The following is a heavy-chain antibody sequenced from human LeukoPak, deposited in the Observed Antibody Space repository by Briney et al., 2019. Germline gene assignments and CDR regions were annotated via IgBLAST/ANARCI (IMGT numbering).Heavy chain of an antibody. Sequence: GGSLRLSCAASGFTFSSYAMSWVRQAPGKGLEWVSAISGSGGSTYYADSVKGRFTISRDNSKNTLYLQMNSLRAEDTAVYYCAREGDSSGYYYYYYYGMDVWGQGTTVTVSS. J-gene: IGHJ6*02. CDR1: GFTFSSYA. CDR2: ISGSGGST. D-gene: IGHD3-22*01. CDR3: AREGDSSGYYYYYYYGMDV. V-gene: IGHV3-23*01.